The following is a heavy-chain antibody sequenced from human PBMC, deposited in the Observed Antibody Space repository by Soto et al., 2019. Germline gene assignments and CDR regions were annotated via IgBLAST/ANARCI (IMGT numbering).Heavy chain of an antibody. J-gene: IGHJ5*02. Sequence: QVHLQQSGPGLVNPSETLSLTCTVSGGSMSSYYWTWIRQPAGKGLEWIGRVYSSGGTHYNPSLKSRVTISLEKSKEQFFLRLLSVTEADTGVYYCARGQRFSDWFDPWGQGTFVTVSS. CDR3: ARGQRFSDWFDP. CDR2: VYSSGGT. CDR1: GGSMSSYY. D-gene: IGHD3-3*01. V-gene: IGHV4-4*07.